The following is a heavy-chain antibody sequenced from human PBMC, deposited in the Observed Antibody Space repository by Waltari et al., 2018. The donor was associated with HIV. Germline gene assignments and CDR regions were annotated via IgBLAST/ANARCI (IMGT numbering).Heavy chain of an antibody. Sequence: EVQLLESGGGLVQPGGSLRLSCSASGFGLSGYDMSWVTQAPGKGLEWVSTSSASDSNTYYADSVTGRFTSSRDSSKGTLYLQRNSLRAEDTAVYFCAEDYGGGNPLDYWGQGALVTVSS. CDR2: SSASDSNT. CDR3: AEDYGGGNPLDY. D-gene: IGHD2-15*01. CDR1: GFGLSGYD. V-gene: IGHV3-23*01. J-gene: IGHJ4*02.